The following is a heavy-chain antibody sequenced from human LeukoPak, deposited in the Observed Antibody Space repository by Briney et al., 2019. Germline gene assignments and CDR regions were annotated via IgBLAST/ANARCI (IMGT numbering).Heavy chain of an antibody. D-gene: IGHD4-17*01. Sequence: GGSLRLSCAASGFTFSDDYMSWIRQAPGKGPEWVSYIGSDGSTIFYEDSVKGRFTISRDNAKNSLFLQMNSLRAEDTAVYYCARERTTVRYWGQGTLVTVSS. J-gene: IGHJ4*02. V-gene: IGHV3-11*01. CDR3: ARERTTVRY. CDR2: IGSDGSTI. CDR1: GFTFSDDY.